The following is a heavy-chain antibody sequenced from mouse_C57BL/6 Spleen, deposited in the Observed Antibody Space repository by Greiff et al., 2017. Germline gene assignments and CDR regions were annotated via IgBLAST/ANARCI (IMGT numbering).Heavy chain of an antibody. D-gene: IGHD1-1*01. CDR1: GYTFTSYG. CDR3: ARAGITTVVADY. Sequence: VKLQESGAELARPGASVKLSCKASGYTFTSYGISWVKQRTGQGLEWIGEIYPRSGNTYYNEKFKGKATLTADKSSSTAYMELRSLTSEDSAVYFCARAGITTVVADYWGQGTSVTVSS. J-gene: IGHJ4*01. CDR2: IYPRSGNT. V-gene: IGHV1-81*01.